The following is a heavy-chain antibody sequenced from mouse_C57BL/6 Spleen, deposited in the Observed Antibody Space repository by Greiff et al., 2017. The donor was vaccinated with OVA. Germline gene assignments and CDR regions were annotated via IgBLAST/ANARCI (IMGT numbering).Heavy chain of an antibody. CDR3: ARGDSTVVATGYFDV. Sequence: EVQLQQSGPELVKPGASVKISCKASGYTFTDYYMNWVKQSHGKSLEWIGDINPNNGGTSYNQKFKGKATLTVDKSSSTAYMELRSLTSEDSAVYYCARGDSTVVATGYFDVWGTGTTVTVSS. CDR2: INPNNGGT. CDR1: GYTFTDYY. D-gene: IGHD1-1*01. V-gene: IGHV1-26*01. J-gene: IGHJ1*03.